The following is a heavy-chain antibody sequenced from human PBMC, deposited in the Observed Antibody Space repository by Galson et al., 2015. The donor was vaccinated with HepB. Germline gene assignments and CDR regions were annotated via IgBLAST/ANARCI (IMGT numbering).Heavy chain of an antibody. CDR3: AKGRGRYGSGSPPLDY. V-gene: IGHV3-30*18. CDR1: GFTFSSYG. J-gene: IGHJ4*02. CDR2: ISYDGSNK. D-gene: IGHD3-10*01. Sequence: SLRLSCAASGFTFSSYGMHWVRQAPGKGLEWVAVISYDGSNKYYADSVKGRFTISRDNSKNTLYLQMNSLRAEDTAVYYCAKGRGRYGSGSPPLDYWGQGTLVTVSS.